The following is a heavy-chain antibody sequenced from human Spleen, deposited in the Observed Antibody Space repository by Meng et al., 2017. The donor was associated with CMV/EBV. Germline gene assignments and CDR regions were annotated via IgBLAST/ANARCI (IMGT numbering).Heavy chain of an antibody. CDR2: ISGSGGST. V-gene: IGHV3-23*01. Sequence: FTFSSCAMSWVRQAPGKGLEWVSAISGSGGSTYYADSVKGRFTISRDNSKNTPYLQMNSLRAEDTAVYYCATGYCSSTSCYKEYFQHWGQGTLVTVSS. CDR3: ATGYCSSTSCYKEYFQH. CDR1: FTFSSCA. D-gene: IGHD2-2*01. J-gene: IGHJ1*01.